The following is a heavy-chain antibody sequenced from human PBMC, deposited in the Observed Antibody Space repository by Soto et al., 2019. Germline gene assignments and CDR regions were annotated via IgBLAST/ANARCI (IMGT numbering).Heavy chain of an antibody. J-gene: IGHJ6*02. V-gene: IGHV4-61*01. D-gene: IGHD6-19*01. CDR3: ARSAGIAVAGGEDEYYYGMDV. Sequence: SETLSLTCTVSGGSVSSGSYYWSWIRQPPGKGLEWIGYIYYSGSTNYNPSLKSRVTISVDTSKNQFSLKLSSVTAADTAVYYCARSAGIAVAGGEDEYYYGMDVWGQGTTVTVSS. CDR1: GGSVSSGSYY. CDR2: IYYSGST.